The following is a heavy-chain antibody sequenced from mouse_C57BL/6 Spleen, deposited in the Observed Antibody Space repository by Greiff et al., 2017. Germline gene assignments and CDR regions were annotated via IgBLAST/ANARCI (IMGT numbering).Heavy chain of an antibody. J-gene: IGHJ3*01. D-gene: IGHD2-4*01. CDR2: ISSGGSYT. CDR1: GFTFSSYG. Sequence: EVQRVESGGDLVKPGGSLTLSCAASGFTFSSYGMSWVRQTPDKRLEWVATISSGGSYTYYPDSVKGRFTISRDNAKNTQYLQMSSLKSEDTAMYYCARHPIYYDYAWFAYWGQGTLVTVSA. V-gene: IGHV5-6*01. CDR3: ARHPIYYDYAWFAY.